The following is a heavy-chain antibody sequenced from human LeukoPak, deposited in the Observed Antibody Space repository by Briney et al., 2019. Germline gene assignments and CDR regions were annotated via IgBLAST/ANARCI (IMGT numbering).Heavy chain of an antibody. J-gene: IGHJ4*02. CDR2: ISSSSSYI. CDR3: ARHAFPQQWRGDYFDY. D-gene: IGHD6-19*01. V-gene: IGHV3-21*01. Sequence: PGGSLRLSCAASGFTFSSYSMNWVRQAPGKRLEWVSSISSSSSYIYYADSVKGRFTISRDNAKNSLYLQVNSLRAEDTAVYYCARHAFPQQWRGDYFDYWGQGTLVTVSS. CDR1: GFTFSSYS.